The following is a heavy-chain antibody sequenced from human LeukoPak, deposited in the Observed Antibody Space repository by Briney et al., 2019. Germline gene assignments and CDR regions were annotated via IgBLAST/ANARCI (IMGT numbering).Heavy chain of an antibody. V-gene: IGHV3-30*18. D-gene: IGHD3-3*01. CDR3: AKEFASGYQDY. J-gene: IGHJ4*02. CDR1: GFTFSSYG. CDR2: VSYDGNTK. Sequence: GGSLRLSCAASGFTFSSYGMHWVRQAPGKGLEWVAVVSYDGNTKYYADSVKGRITISRDNSKNTLYLQMNSLRAEDTAVYYFAKEFASGYQDYWGQGTLVTVSS.